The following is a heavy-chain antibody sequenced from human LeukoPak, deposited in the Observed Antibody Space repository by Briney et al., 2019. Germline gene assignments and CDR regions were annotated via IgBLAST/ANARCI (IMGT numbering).Heavy chain of an antibody. D-gene: IGHD3-10*01. CDR2: FDPEDGET. V-gene: IGHV1-24*01. J-gene: IGHJ5*02. CDR1: GYTLTELS. Sequence: GASVKVSCKVSGYTLTELSMHWVRQAPGKGLEWMGGFDPEDGETIYAQKFQGRVTMTEDTSTDTAYMELSSLRSEDTAVYYCAATYYYGSGSYYILGDNWFDPWGQGTLVTVSS. CDR3: AATYYYGSGSYYILGDNWFDP.